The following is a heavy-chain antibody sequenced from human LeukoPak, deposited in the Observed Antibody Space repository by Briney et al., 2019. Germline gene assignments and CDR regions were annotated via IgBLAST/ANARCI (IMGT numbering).Heavy chain of an antibody. D-gene: IGHD5-18*01. V-gene: IGHV1-18*01. J-gene: IGHJ4*02. CDR3: ARGLGRTAMVTRGGVRFDY. CDR2: ISAYNGNT. CDR1: GYTFTSYG. Sequence: ASVKVSCKASGYTFTSYGISWVRQAPGQGLEWMGWISAYNGNTNYAQKLQGRVAMTRNTSITTAYMELSSLRSEDTAVYYCARGLGRTAMVTRGGVRFDYWGQGTLVTVSS.